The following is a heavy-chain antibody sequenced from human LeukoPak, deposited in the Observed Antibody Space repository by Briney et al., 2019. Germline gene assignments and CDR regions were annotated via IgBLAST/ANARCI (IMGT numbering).Heavy chain of an antibody. Sequence: GGSLRLSCAASGFTFSSYSMNWVRQAPGKGLEWVSSISSSSYIYYADSVKGRFTISRDNAKNSLYLQMNSLRAEDTAVYYCAKVAKYYYGSETYYFFEHWGQGTPVTASS. CDR1: GFTFSSYS. V-gene: IGHV3-21*01. CDR3: AKVAKYYYGSETYYFFEH. D-gene: IGHD3-10*01. J-gene: IGHJ4*02. CDR2: ISSSSYI.